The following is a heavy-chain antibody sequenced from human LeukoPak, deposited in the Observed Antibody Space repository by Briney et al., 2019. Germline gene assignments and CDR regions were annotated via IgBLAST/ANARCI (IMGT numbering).Heavy chain of an antibody. V-gene: IGHV3-66*01. D-gene: IGHD3-10*01. Sequence: QPGGSLRLSCAASGFTFSSYEMNWVRQAPGKGLEWASVIYSGGSTYYADSVKGRFTISRDNSKNTLYLQMNSLRAEDTAVYYCARNYGSGIGLYYWGQGTLVTVSS. J-gene: IGHJ4*02. CDR1: GFTFSSYE. CDR3: ARNYGSGIGLYY. CDR2: IYSGGST.